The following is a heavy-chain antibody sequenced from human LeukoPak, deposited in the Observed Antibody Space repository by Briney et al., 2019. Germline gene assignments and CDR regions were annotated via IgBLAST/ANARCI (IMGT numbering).Heavy chain of an antibody. D-gene: IGHD3-10*01. V-gene: IGHV1-69*13. CDR3: ATTHGAYGSGSQHIWDYYYYMDV. J-gene: IGHJ6*03. CDR1: GGTFISYA. CDR2: IIPIFGTA. Sequence: GASVKVSCKASGGTFISYAISWVRQAPGQGLEWMGGIIPIFGTANYAQKFQGRVTITADESTSTAYMELSSLRSEDTAVYYCATTHGAYGSGSQHIWDYYYYMDVWGKGTTVSISS.